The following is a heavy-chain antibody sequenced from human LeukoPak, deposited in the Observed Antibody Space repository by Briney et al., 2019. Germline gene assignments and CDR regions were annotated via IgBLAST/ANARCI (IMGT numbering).Heavy chain of an antibody. CDR2: INPNSGGP. CDR1: GYTFTGYY. CDR3: ARAGDTSGYYYGDWFDP. D-gene: IGHD3-22*01. Sequence: GASVKVSCKASGYTFTGYYVHWVRQAPGQGLEWMGWINPNSGGPYYAQKFQGRVTMTRDTSISTAYMELSRLRSDDTAMYYCARAGDTSGYYYGDWFDPWGQGTLVTVSS. J-gene: IGHJ5*02. V-gene: IGHV1-2*02.